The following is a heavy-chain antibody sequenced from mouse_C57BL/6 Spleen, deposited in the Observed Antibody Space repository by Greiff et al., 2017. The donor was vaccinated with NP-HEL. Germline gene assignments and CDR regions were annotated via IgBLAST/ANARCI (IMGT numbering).Heavy chain of an antibody. V-gene: IGHV1-54*01. CDR1: GYAFTNYL. CDR3: ARRKGTSRDYYAMDY. J-gene: IGHJ4*01. CDR2: INPGSGGT. Sequence: VQLQQSGAELVRPGTSVKVSCKASGYAFTNYLIEWVKQRPGQGLEWIGVINPGSGGTNYNEKFKGKATLTADKSSSTAYMQLSSLTAEDSAVYFCARRKGTSRDYYAMDYWGQGTSVTVSS.